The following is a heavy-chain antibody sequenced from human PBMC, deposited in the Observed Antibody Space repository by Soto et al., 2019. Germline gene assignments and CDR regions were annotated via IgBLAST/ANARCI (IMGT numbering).Heavy chain of an antibody. J-gene: IGHJ5*02. Sequence: PGGSLRLSCAASGFTFSSYAMSWVRQAPGKGLEWVSAISGSGGSTYYADSVKGRFTISRDNSKNTLYLQMNSLRAEDTAVYYCAKDRIPILRFLEWGSSPPNWFDPWGQGTLATVSS. CDR3: AKDRIPILRFLEWGSSPPNWFDP. CDR1: GFTFSSYA. D-gene: IGHD3-3*01. CDR2: ISGSGGST. V-gene: IGHV3-23*01.